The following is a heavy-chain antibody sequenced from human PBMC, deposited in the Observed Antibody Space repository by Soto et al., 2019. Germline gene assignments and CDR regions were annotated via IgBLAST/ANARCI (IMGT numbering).Heavy chain of an antibody. J-gene: IGHJ5*02. CDR1: GFIFENFG. V-gene: IGHV3-23*01. D-gene: IGHD1-26*01. Sequence: GGSLRLSCAASGFIFENFGMSWVRQAPGKGLEWISSISGSGLKKYYADSVKGRFTISRDNSKSTVYLELNNLSAEDTAVYHCAKNQGVELVPLATVDWFDPWGQGSVVTVS. CDR2: ISGSGLKK. CDR3: AKNQGVELVPLATVDWFDP.